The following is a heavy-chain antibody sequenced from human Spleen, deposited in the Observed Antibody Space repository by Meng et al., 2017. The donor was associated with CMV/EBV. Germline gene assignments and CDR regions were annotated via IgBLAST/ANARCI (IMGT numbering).Heavy chain of an antibody. D-gene: IGHD3-10*01. CDR1: GFTFSSYW. CDR2: IKKEGSEK. J-gene: IGHJ6*02. V-gene: IGHV3-7*01. CDR3: ARVGEGSGSSGGMDV. Sequence: GGSLRLSCAASGFTFSSYWMSWVRQAPGKGLEWVANIKKEGSEKYYAESVKGRFTISGDNSKNTLYLQMNSLRAEETAVYYCARVGEGSGSSGGMDVWGQGTTVTVSS.